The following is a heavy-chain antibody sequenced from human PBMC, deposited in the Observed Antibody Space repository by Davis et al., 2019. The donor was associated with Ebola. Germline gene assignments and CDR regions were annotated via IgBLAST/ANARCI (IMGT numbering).Heavy chain of an antibody. D-gene: IGHD1-26*01. CDR1: GFTFSSYA. Sequence: GESLKISCAASGFTFSSYAMSWVRQAPGKGLEWVAVISYDGSNKYYADSVKGRFTISRDNSKNTLYLQMNSLRAEDTAVYYCARGLNSAGLGADLDYWGQGTLVTVSS. V-gene: IGHV3-30-3*01. CDR3: ARGLNSAGLGADLDY. J-gene: IGHJ4*02. CDR2: ISYDGSNK.